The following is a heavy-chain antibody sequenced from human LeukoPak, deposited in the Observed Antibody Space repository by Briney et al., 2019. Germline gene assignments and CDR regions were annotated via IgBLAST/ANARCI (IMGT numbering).Heavy chain of an antibody. D-gene: IGHD5-18*01. CDR1: GDSISNFY. Sequence: TSETLSLTCCVSGDSISNFYWSWIRQPPGKGREWIGYIYYSGSTNYNPSLKSRVTISVDTSKNQFALKLSSVTAADTAVYYCASIDQVETTMGGYYFDYWGQGTLVTVSS. J-gene: IGHJ4*02. V-gene: IGHV4-59*01. CDR3: ASIDQVETTMGGYYFDY. CDR2: IYYSGST.